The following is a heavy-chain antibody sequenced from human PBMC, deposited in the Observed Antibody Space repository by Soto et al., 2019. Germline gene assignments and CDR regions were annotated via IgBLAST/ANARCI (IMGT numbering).Heavy chain of an antibody. CDR1: GGSISSSSYY. CDR3: ARLNSRAAAGTYSDY. V-gene: IGHV4-39*01. Sequence: QLQLQESGPGLVKPSETLSLTCTVSGGSISSSSYYWGWIRQPPGKGLEWIGSIYYSGSTYYNPSLKSRVTISVDTSKNQFSLKLSSVTAADTAVYYCARLNSRAAAGTYSDYWGQGTLVTVSS. J-gene: IGHJ4*02. CDR2: IYYSGST. D-gene: IGHD6-13*01.